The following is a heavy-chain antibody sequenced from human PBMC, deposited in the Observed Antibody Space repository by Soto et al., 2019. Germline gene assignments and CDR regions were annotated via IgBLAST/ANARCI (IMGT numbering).Heavy chain of an antibody. V-gene: IGHV3-23*01. Sequence: VQLLESGGGLVQPGGSLRLSCAASGFTFGSYGMSWVRQAPGKGLEWVSSISGSGGSTYYADSVKGRFTISRDNSKNTLYLQMNSLRAEDTALYYCAKTSGSGSYYSTDYWGQGTLVTVSS. CDR2: ISGSGGST. CDR3: AKTSGSGSYYSTDY. J-gene: IGHJ4*02. D-gene: IGHD3-10*01. CDR1: GFTFGSYG.